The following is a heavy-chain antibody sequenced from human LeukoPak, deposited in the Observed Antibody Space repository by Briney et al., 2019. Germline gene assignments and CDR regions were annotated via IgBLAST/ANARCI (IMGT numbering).Heavy chain of an antibody. Sequence: GGSLRLSCAASGFTFSSYSMNWVRQAPGKGLEWVSSISSSSSYIYYADSVKGRFTISRDNAKNSLYLQMNSLRAEDTAVYYCATIAAAVGGFYYWGQGTLVTVSS. CDR1: GFTFSSYS. CDR2: ISSSSSYI. V-gene: IGHV3-21*01. CDR3: ATIAAAVGGFYY. D-gene: IGHD6-13*01. J-gene: IGHJ4*02.